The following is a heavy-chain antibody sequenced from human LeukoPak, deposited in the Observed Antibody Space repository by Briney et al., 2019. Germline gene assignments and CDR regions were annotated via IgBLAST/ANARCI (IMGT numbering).Heavy chain of an antibody. CDR2: IYTSGST. CDR3: AREWVVRGVGAFDI. D-gene: IGHD3-10*01. CDR1: GGSISSYY. V-gene: IGHV4-4*07. J-gene: IGHJ3*02. Sequence: SETLSLTCTVSGGSISSYYWSWIRQPAGKGLEWIGRIYTSGSTNYNPSLKSRVTMSVDTSKNQFSLKLSSVTAADTAVYYCAREWVVRGVGAFDIWGQGTMVTVSS.